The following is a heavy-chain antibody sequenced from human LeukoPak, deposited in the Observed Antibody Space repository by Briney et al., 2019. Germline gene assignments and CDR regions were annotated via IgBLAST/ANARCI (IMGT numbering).Heavy chain of an antibody. D-gene: IGHD5-24*01. CDR1: GFTFSSYA. Sequence: PGGSLRLSCAASGFTFSSYAMSWVRQPPGKGLQWIGSFYYSGSTYYNPSLKSRVTIYVDTSKNQFSLKLSSVTAADTAVYYCARGRRDGYNLEYFDKWGQGTLVTVSS. CDR3: ARGRRDGYNLEYFDK. J-gene: IGHJ4*02. V-gene: IGHV4-39*01. CDR2: FYYSGST.